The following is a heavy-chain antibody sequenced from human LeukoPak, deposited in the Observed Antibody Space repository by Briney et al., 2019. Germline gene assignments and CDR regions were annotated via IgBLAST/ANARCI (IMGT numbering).Heavy chain of an antibody. CDR1: GFSFSSYS. CDR3: ARENHKLIYYYIDV. Sequence: GGSLRLFCGSSGFSFSSYSMHCVRQAPGKGLECVSVLYSGGSTYYADSVKGRFTISRDNSKNTLYLQMNSLRAEDTAVYYCARENHKLIYYYIDVWGKGTTVTVYS. D-gene: IGHD1-14*01. CDR2: LYSGGST. J-gene: IGHJ6*03. V-gene: IGHV3-53*01.